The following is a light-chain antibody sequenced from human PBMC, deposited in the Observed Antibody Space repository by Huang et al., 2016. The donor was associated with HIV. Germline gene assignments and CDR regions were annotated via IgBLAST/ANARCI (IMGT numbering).Light chain of an antibody. CDR1: QDLSTF. V-gene: IGKV1-8*01. CDR2: TAS. J-gene: IGKJ3*01. CDR3: QQYYSHTT. Sequence: AIQMTQSPSSLSASTGDTITITCRASQDLSTFLAWYQQKPGKPPTLLIHTASLLQTWVPSRFNASGSGTDFTLTVTCLQSEDFASYYCQQYYSHTTFGPGTKV.